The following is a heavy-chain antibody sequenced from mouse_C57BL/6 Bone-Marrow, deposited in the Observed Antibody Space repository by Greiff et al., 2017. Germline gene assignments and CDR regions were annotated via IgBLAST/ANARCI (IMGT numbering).Heavy chain of an antibody. CDR2: ISGGGGNT. CDR1: GFTFSSYT. Sequence: EVQLVESGGGLVKPGGSLKLSCAASGFTFSSYTMSWVRQTPEKRLQWVAAISGGGGNTYSPDSVKGRFTISRDNDTNILYLHLSSLRSEDTALYYCSRQVTTVLATKYFDVWGTGTTVTVSS. CDR3: SRQVTTVLATKYFDV. V-gene: IGHV5-9*01. D-gene: IGHD1-1*01. J-gene: IGHJ1*03.